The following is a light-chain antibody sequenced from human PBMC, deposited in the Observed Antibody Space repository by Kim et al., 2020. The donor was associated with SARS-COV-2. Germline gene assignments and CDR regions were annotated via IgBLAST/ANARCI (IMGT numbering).Light chain of an antibody. CDR2: AAI. V-gene: IGKV1-39*01. J-gene: IGKJ1*01. CDR1: QIVSSY. Sequence: DIQMTQSPSSLSASVGDRVTITCRASQIVSSYLNWYQQKPGQAPKLLIYAAINLQGGVPSRFSGSGSGTDFTLAINRLQPEDFAIYYCQQTYNNHPTFGQGTKVDIK. CDR3: QQTYNNHPT.